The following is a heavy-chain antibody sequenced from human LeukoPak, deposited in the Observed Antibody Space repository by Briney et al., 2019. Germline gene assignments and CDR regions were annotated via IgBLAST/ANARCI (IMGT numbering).Heavy chain of an antibody. CDR2: ISYDGSNK. V-gene: IGHV3-30*18. CDR3: TKGMWDSSGYPIDY. CDR1: GFTFSSYG. D-gene: IGHD3-22*01. J-gene: IGHJ4*02. Sequence: GGSLRLSCAASGFTFSSYGMHWVRQAPGKGLEWVAVISYDGSNKYYADSVKGRFTISRDNSKNTLNPQMRRLRVEDTAVYYCTKGMWDSSGYPIDYWGQGSRVTVSS.